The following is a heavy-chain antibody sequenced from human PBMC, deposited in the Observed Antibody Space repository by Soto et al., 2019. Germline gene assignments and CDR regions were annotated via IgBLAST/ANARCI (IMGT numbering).Heavy chain of an antibody. D-gene: IGHD2-2*01. CDR2: INPNSGGP. CDR1: GYTFTGYY. J-gene: IGHJ6*02. V-gene: IGHV1-2*04. CDR3: ATRHCSIFSCYDSDYYHYGMDV. Sequence: QVQLVQSGAEVTKPGASVKVSCKASGYTFTGYYIHWVRQAHGQGLEWMGWINPNSGGPNYAQKFQGWESMTRDTSISTAYLELNRLRSDDTALYYCATRHCSIFSCYDSDYYHYGMDVWGQGTTVTVSS.